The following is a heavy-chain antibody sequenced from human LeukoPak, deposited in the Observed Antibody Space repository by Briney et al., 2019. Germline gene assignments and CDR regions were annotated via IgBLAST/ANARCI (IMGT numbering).Heavy chain of an antibody. Sequence: PSETLSLTCTVSGDSISSGAYYWSWIRQPAGTGLEWIGRIYTSGSTNYNPSLKSRVTISVDTSKNQFSLKLSSVTAADTAVYYCATNYGSGSYYLGPNWLDPWGQGTLVTVSS. CDR3: ATNYGSGSYYLGPNWLDP. V-gene: IGHV4-61*02. CDR1: GDSISSGAYY. J-gene: IGHJ5*02. D-gene: IGHD3-10*01. CDR2: IYTSGST.